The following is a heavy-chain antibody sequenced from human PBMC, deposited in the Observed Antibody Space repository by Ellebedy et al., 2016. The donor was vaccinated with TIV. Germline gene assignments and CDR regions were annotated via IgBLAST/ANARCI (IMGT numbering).Heavy chain of an antibody. V-gene: IGHV1-46*01. D-gene: IGHD3-16*01. CDR2: INPNVATT. J-gene: IGHJ1*01. CDR1: GYTFTTYY. Sequence: AASVKVSCKASGYTFTTYYIHWVRQAPGQGLEWMGIINPNVATTSYAQKFEGRVTMTRDTSTSTVYMEVSSLRSEDTAVYYCAISTVMIHFQHWGQGTLVTVSS. CDR3: AISTVMIHFQH.